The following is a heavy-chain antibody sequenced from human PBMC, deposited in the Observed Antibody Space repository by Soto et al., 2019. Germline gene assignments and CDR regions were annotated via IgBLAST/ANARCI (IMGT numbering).Heavy chain of an antibody. CDR2: INPNGGIT. V-gene: IGHV1-46*01. J-gene: IGHJ4*02. CDR1: GYTFTHYY. D-gene: IGHD5-18*01. CDR3: ATSVNSAMAFDY. Sequence: QVQLVQSGAEVKKPGASVRVSCKASGYTFTHYYIHWVRQAPGQGLEWMGIINPNGGITTYAQKFRDGFSMTRDTSTSTVYLELSSLRSEDSAVYYCATSVNSAMAFDYWGQGTLVTVSS.